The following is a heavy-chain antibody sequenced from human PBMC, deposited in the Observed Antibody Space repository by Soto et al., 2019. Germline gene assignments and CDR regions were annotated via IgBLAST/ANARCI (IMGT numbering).Heavy chain of an antibody. J-gene: IGHJ5*02. CDR3: ARLETNWFDP. V-gene: IGHV4-59*08. D-gene: IGHD6-6*01. Sequence: SETLSLTCTVSGGSISSYYWSWIRQPPGKGLEWIGYIYYSGSTNYNPSLKSRVTISVDTSKNQFSPKLSSVTAADTAVYYCARLETNWFDPWGQGTLVTVSS. CDR1: GGSISSYY. CDR2: IYYSGST.